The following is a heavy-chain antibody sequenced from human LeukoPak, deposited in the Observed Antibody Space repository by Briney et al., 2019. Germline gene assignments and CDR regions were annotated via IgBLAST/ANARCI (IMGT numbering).Heavy chain of an antibody. V-gene: IGHV1-18*01. CDR3: ARSRVYCGGGSCYFDY. J-gene: IGHJ4*02. CDR1: GYTFTSYA. Sequence: ASVKVSCMPSGYTFTSYAISWVRQAPGQGLEWMGWISAYNGNSNYAQELQGRLTMTTDTSTSTAYMELRSLISDDAAVYYCARSRVYCGGGSCYFDYWGQGTLVTVSS. CDR2: ISAYNGNS. D-gene: IGHD2-15*01.